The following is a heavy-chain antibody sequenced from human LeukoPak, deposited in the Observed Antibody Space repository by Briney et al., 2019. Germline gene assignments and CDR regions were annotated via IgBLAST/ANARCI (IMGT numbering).Heavy chain of an antibody. D-gene: IGHD3-10*01. Sequence: GGSLRLSCAASGFTFPNAWVNWVRQAPGKGLEWVGHIKSKGNGGTIDYAAPVNGRFTISGDDSKNTVYLQMNSLEIEDTAVYFCTTDPGRGVRGYWGQGTLVTVSS. V-gene: IGHV3-15*01. CDR1: GFTFPNAW. J-gene: IGHJ4*02. CDR3: TTDPGRGVRGY. CDR2: IKSKGNGGTI.